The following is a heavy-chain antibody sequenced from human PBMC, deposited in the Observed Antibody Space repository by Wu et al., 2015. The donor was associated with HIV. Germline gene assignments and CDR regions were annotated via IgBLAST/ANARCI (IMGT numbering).Heavy chain of an antibody. CDR1: GGTFNNYA. V-gene: IGHV1-69*05. D-gene: IGHD6-19*01. J-gene: IGHJ4*02. CDR3: AGYSSGYNWLRY. CDR2: IIPIFGTA. Sequence: QVQLVQSGAEVKKPWSSVKVSCEASGGTFNNYAITWVRQAPGRGLEWMGGIIPIFGTANYAHKFKGRVSITTDESTRAAYMELSSLRSDDTAVYYCAGYSSGYNWLRYWGQGTLVTVSS.